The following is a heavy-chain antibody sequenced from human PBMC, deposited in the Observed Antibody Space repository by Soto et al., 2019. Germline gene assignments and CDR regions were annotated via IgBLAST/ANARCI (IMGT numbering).Heavy chain of an antibody. V-gene: IGHV4-61*01. CDR3: ARYLYSSSSYGMDV. D-gene: IGHD6-6*01. J-gene: IGHJ6*02. Sequence: SETLSLTCTVSGGSVSSGSYYWSWIRPPPGKGLEWIGYIYYSGSTNYNPSLKSRVTISVDTSKNQFSLKLSSVTAADTAVYYCARYLYSSSSYGMDVWGQGTTVTVSS. CDR2: IYYSGST. CDR1: GGSVSSGSYY.